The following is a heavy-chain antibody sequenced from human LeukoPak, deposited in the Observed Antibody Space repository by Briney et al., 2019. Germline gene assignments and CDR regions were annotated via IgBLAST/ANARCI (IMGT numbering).Heavy chain of an antibody. V-gene: IGHV4-34*01. Sequence: SETLSLTCAVYGGSFSGYSWSWIRQPPGKGLEWIGEINHSGSTNYNPSLKSRVTISVDTSKNQFSLKLSSVTAADTAVYYCARLPPTRGRGFFDYWGQGTLVTVSS. CDR2: INHSGST. D-gene: IGHD1-1*01. J-gene: IGHJ4*02. CDR3: ARLPPTRGRGFFDY. CDR1: GGSFSGYS.